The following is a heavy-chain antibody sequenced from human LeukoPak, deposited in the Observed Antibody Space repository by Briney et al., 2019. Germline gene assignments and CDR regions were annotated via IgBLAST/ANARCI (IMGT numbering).Heavy chain of an antibody. CDR2: ICSSSSYI. Sequence: SPRPSCAASGFTFSSYSMNWVRQAPGKGLGWGSSICSSSSYIYYADSVKGRFTISRDNAKNSLYLQMNSLRAEDTAVYYCARDGDPYYYDSSAKGYWGQGTLVTVSS. J-gene: IGHJ4*02. CDR1: GFTFSSYS. CDR3: ARDGDPYYYDSSAKGY. D-gene: IGHD3-22*01. V-gene: IGHV3-21*01.